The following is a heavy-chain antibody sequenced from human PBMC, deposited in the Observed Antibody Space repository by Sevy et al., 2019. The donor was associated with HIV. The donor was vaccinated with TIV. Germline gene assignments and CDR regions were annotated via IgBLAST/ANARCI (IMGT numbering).Heavy chain of an antibody. D-gene: IGHD3-10*02. J-gene: IGHJ4*02. CDR1: GFTFSDYG. V-gene: IGHV3-33*01. CDR2: IWNDGSNK. CDR3: ARDVRGEGIRPGDLDY. Sequence: GGSLRLSSAASGFTFSDYGMQWVRQAPGKGLEWVAVIWNDGSNKYYADSVKGRFTTSRDNSSNTLYLQMNSLRAEDTAVYYCARDVRGEGIRPGDLDYWGQGTLVTVSS.